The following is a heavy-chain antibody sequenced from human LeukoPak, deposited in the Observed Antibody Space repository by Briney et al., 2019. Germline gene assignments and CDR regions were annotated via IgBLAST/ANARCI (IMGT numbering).Heavy chain of an antibody. V-gene: IGHV3-23*01. D-gene: IGHD3-3*01. CDR3: ANRTNDFWSGYQTD. CDR1: GHTVRHKY. CDR2: ISGSGGST. Sequence: GGSLRLSCAASGHTVRHKYVSWGRQARGKGVERDSAISGSGGSTYYADAVKGWFTISRDNSKTTLYLQMNSMRAEATAVYFCANRTNDFWSGYQTDWGQGTLVTVSS. J-gene: IGHJ4*02.